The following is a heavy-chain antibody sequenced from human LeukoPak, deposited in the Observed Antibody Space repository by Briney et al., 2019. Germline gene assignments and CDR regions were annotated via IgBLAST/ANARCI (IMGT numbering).Heavy chain of an antibody. CDR2: INPTTGST. Sequence: APVKVSCKASGYTFTNYYLRWVRQAPGQGLEWMGIINPTTGSTTYAQKLQGRVTMTRDMSTSTVYMELSSLRSEDTAVYFCARDLNPQSIGMRAFDIWGQGTMVTASS. CDR3: ARDLNPQSIGMRAFDI. V-gene: IGHV1-46*01. CDR1: GYTFTNYY. D-gene: IGHD1-14*01. J-gene: IGHJ3*02.